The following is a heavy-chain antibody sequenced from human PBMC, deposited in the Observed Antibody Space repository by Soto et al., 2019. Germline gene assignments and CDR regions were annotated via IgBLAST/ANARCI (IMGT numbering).Heavy chain of an antibody. CDR3: ASYDILTGYLDY. CDR2: IYYSGST. V-gene: IGHV4-61*01. J-gene: IGHJ4*02. D-gene: IGHD3-9*01. CDR1: GGSVSSGSYY. Sequence: SETLSLTCTVSGGSVSSGSYYWSWIRQPPGKGLEWIGYIYYSGSTNYNPSLKSRVTISVDTSKNQFSLRLSSVTAADTAVYYCASYDILTGYLDYWGQGTLVTVSS.